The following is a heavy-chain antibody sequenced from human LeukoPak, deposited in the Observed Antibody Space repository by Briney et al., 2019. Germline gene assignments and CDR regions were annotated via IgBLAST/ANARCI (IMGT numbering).Heavy chain of an antibody. V-gene: IGHV3-74*01. CDR3: ARDLSTGL. CDR1: GFTFSTYW. J-gene: IGHJ4*02. D-gene: IGHD2-2*01. Sequence: GGSLRLSCAASGFTFSTYWMHWVRQAPGEGLVWVSRINSDGSRTSYADSVKGRFTISRDNAKNTLYLQMNSLRAEDTAVYYCARDLSTGLWGQGTLVTVSS. CDR2: INSDGSRT.